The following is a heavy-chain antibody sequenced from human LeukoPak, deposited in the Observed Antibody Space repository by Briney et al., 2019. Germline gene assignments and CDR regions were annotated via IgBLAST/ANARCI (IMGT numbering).Heavy chain of an antibody. D-gene: IGHD2-2*01. CDR2: FIAXGXST. Sequence: GGCXRLSCAASGFTFSSYAMXXVRQAPGQGXXXXXIFIAXGXSTSYADSVXGRFXXXRENSRSTLYLHINSLRAEDTAVYYCATDRFTSSWPRTDYWGQGTLVTVSS. CDR3: ATDRFTSSWPRTDY. CDR1: GFTFSSYA. V-gene: IGHV3-23*01. J-gene: IGHJ4*02.